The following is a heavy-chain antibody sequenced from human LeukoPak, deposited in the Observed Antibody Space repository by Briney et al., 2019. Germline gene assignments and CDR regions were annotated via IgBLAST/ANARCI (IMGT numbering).Heavy chain of an antibody. CDR2: ISGSGGST. Sequence: GGSLRLSCAASGFTFSSYAMSWVRQAPGKGLEWVSAISGSGGSTYYADSVKGRLTISRGNSKNTLYLQMNSLRAEDTAVYYCAREPYSSGWYFSYYFDYWGQGTLVTVSS. CDR1: GFTFSSYA. CDR3: AREPYSSGWYFSYYFDY. J-gene: IGHJ4*02. V-gene: IGHV3-23*01. D-gene: IGHD6-19*01.